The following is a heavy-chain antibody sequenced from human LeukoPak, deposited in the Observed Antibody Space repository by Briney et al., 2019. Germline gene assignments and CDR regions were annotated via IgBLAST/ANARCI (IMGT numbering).Heavy chain of an antibody. D-gene: IGHD2-21*01. CDR2: INSDGSST. J-gene: IGHJ4*02. CDR3: GRDDQVVVMDY. CDR1: GLTFSSYW. Sequence: GGSLRLSCAASGLTFSSYWMHWVRQAPGKGLVWVSRINSDGSSTSYADSVKGRFTISRDNAKNTLYLQMNSLRAEDTVVYYCGRDDQVVVMDYWGQGTLVTVSS. V-gene: IGHV3-74*01.